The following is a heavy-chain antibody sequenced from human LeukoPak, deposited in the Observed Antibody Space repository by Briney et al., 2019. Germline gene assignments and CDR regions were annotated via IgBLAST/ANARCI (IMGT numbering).Heavy chain of an antibody. CDR1: GGSISSGDYY. V-gene: IGHV4-30-4*01. J-gene: IGHJ5*02. CDR3: ARDHAPGNWFDP. Sequence: SQTLSLTCTVSGGSISSGDYYWSWIRQPPGKGLEWIGYIYYSGSTYYNPSLKSRVTISVDTSKNQFSLKLSSVTAADTAVYYCARDHAPGNWFDPWGQGTLVTVSS. CDR2: IYYSGST. D-gene: IGHD3-10*01.